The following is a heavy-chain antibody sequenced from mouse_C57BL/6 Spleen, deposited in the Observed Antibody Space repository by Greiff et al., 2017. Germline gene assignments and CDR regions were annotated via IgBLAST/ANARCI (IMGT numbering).Heavy chain of an antibody. J-gene: IGHJ4*01. Sequence: VQVVESGPGLVQPSQSLSITCTVSGFSLTSYGVHWVRQSPGKGLEWLGVIWRGGSTDYNAAFMSRLSITKDNSKSQVFFKMNSMQADDTAIYYCANYDYEGGYYAMDYWGQGTSVTVSS. D-gene: IGHD2-4*01. V-gene: IGHV2-5*01. CDR2: IWRGGST. CDR3: ANYDYEGGYYAMDY. CDR1: GFSLTSYG.